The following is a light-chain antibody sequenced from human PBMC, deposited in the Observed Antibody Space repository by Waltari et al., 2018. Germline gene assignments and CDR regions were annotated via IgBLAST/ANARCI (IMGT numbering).Light chain of an antibody. V-gene: IGLV1-51*01. CDR3: GTWDSSLSAGV. CDR2: DNN. J-gene: IGLJ2*01. Sequence: QSVLPQPPSVSAAPGQTVTTSCSGSSSTTGNTYVSWYPQPPGTAPKLLIYDNNKRPSGIPDRFSGSKSGTSATLGITGLQTGDEADYYCGTWDSSLSAGVFGGGTKLTVL. CDR1: SSTTGNTY.